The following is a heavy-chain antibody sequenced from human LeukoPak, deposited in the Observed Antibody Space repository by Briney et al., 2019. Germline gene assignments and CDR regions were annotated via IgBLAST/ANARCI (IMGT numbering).Heavy chain of an antibody. CDR1: GFTFSSYG. D-gene: IGHD3-10*01. CDR2: IRYDGSNK. Sequence: PGGSLRLSCAASGFTFSSYGMHWVRQAPGKGLEWVAFIRYDGSNKYYADSVKGRFTISRDNSKSTLYLQMNSLRAEDTAVYYCARGDITTYYYGSGSYYKADYWGQGTLVTVSS. V-gene: IGHV3-30*02. J-gene: IGHJ4*02. CDR3: ARGDITTYYYGSGSYYKADY.